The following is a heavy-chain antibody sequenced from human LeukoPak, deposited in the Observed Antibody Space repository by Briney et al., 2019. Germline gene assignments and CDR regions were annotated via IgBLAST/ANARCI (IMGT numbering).Heavy chain of an antibody. CDR1: GGSISSSNW. D-gene: IGHD6-19*01. CDR3: ASLSSGWYGPFDY. J-gene: IGHJ4*02. CDR2: IYHSGST. V-gene: IGHV4-4*02. Sequence: SGTLSLTCAVSGGSISSSNWWSWVRQPPGKGLEWIGEIYHSGSTNYNPSLKSRVTISVDKSKNQFSLKLSSVTAADTAVYYCASLSSGWYGPFDYWGQGTLVTVSS.